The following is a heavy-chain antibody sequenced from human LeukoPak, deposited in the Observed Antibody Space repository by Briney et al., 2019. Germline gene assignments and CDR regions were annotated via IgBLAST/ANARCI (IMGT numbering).Heavy chain of an antibody. D-gene: IGHD3-3*01. V-gene: IGHV3-20*04. CDR2: INANGGST. CDR1: GFTFDNYG. J-gene: IGHJ4*02. Sequence: GGSLRLSCAASGFTFDNYGMSWVRQVPGKGLEWVSSINANGGSTAYADSVRGRFTISRDNAKNSLYLQMNNLGAEDTAFYYCVRHDFWSGFKGGDYWGQGTLVTVSS. CDR3: VRHDFWSGFKGGDY.